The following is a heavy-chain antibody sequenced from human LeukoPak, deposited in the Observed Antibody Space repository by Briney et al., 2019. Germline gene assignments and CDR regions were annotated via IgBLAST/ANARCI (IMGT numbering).Heavy chain of an antibody. CDR2: ISTYNDNT. D-gene: IGHD6-19*01. J-gene: IGHJ4*02. Sequence: ATVKVSCKASGYTFTSYGISWVRQAPGQGLEWMGWISTYNDNTNYAQKLQGRVTMTTDTSTSTAYMELRSLRSDDTAVYYCARDLGSGWQRNFDYWGQGTLVTVSS. CDR3: ARDLGSGWQRNFDY. V-gene: IGHV1-18*01. CDR1: GYTFTSYG.